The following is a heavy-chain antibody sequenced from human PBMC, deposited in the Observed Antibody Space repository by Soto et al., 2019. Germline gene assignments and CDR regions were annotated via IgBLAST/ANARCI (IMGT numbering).Heavy chain of an antibody. CDR3: ARHEYVSSSYDLLDV. D-gene: IGHD3-22*01. Sequence: PSETLSLTCSVSGGSVTNINYFWAWIRQSPGQGLEWIAKSYYTGTTFYNPSLRSRVSMAIDASKNRFSLNLSSVTASETALYYCARHEYVSSSYDLLDVWGRGTMVTVSS. CDR2: SYYTGTT. J-gene: IGHJ3*01. V-gene: IGHV4-39*01. CDR1: GGSVTNINYF.